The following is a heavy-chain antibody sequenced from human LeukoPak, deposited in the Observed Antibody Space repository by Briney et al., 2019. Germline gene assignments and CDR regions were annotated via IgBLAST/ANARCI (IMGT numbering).Heavy chain of an antibody. D-gene: IGHD1-26*01. CDR3: ASPIVGAIHAFDI. V-gene: IGHV4-38-2*02. J-gene: IGHJ3*02. CDR1: GYSISSGYY. Sequence: PSETLSLTCTVSGYSISSGYYWGWIRQPPGKGLEWIGSIYHSGSTYYNPSLKSRVTISVETSKNQFSPKLSSVTAADTAVYYCASPIVGAIHAFDIWGQGTMVTVSS. CDR2: IYHSGST.